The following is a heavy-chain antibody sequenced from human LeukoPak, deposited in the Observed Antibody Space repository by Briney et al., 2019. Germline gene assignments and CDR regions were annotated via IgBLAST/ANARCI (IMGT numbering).Heavy chain of an antibody. CDR1: GYTLTELS. CDR3: AFYCSSTSCSNDY. Sequence: GASVKVSCKVSGYTLTELSMHWVRQAPGKGLEWMGGFDPEDGETIYAQKFQGRVTMTEDTSTDTAYMELSSLRSDDTAVYYCAFYCSSTSCSNDYWGQGTLVTVSS. V-gene: IGHV1-24*01. CDR2: FDPEDGET. J-gene: IGHJ4*02. D-gene: IGHD2-2*01.